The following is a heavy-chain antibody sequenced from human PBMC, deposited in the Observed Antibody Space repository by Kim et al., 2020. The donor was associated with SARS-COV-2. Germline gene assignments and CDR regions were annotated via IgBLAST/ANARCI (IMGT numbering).Heavy chain of an antibody. D-gene: IGHD1-26*01. J-gene: IGHJ4*02. Sequence: ANYAQKFQGRVTITADESTSTAYMELSSLRSEDTAVYYCARSGSYYYFDYLGQGTLVTVSS. CDR3: ARSGSYYYFDY. V-gene: IGHV1-69*01. CDR2: A.